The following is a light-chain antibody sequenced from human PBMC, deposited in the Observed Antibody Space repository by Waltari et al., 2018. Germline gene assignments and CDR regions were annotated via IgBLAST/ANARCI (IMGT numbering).Light chain of an antibody. V-gene: IGLV2-11*01. J-gene: IGLJ2*01. CDR3: SSYAAANTFL. CDR2: AVS. CDR1: SSDIGGYNF. Sequence: QAALTQPRSVSGSPGQSVTISCTGTSSDIGGYNFVSWYQQYVGTAPKLLIYAVSNRPSGVSDRFSGSKSGNTASLTISGLQAEDEADFYCSSYAAANTFLFGGGTRLTVL.